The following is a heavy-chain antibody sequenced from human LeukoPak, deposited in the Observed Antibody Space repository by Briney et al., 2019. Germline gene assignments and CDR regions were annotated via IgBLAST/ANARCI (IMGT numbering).Heavy chain of an antibody. Sequence: GGSLRLSCAASGFTYSDYWIHWVRQAPGKGLVWVSRINTDGSITNYADFVKGRFSISRDNSKNTLYLQMNSLRAEDTAVYYCARGPSAYDFWSGRKYYFDYWGQGTLVTVSS. CDR3: ARGPSAYDFWSGRKYYFDY. CDR1: GFTYSDYW. D-gene: IGHD3-3*01. CDR2: INTDGSIT. V-gene: IGHV3-74*01. J-gene: IGHJ4*02.